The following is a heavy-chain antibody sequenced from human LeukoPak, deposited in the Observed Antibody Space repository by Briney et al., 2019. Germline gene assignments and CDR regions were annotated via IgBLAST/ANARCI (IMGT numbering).Heavy chain of an antibody. CDR1: GFTFSSYS. V-gene: IGHV3-21*01. D-gene: IGHD2-15*01. Sequence: GGSLRLSCAASGFTFSSYSMNWVRQAPGKGLEWVSSISSSSSYIYYADSVKGRFTTSRDNAKNSLYLQMNSLRAEDTAVYYCARDLRYCSGGSCKGFDYWGQGTLVTVSS. CDR3: ARDLRYCSGGSCKGFDY. CDR2: ISSSSSYI. J-gene: IGHJ4*02.